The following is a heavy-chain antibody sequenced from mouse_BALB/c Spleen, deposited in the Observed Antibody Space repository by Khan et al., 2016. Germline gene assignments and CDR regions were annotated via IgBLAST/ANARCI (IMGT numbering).Heavy chain of an antibody. CDR2: IFPGNVNT. CDR3: ARHYRYSWFVY. Sequence: VQLQESGPELVKPGTSVRISCKAAGYTFTNYYIHWLKQGPGQGLEWIGWIFPGNVNTKFNEKFKGKAKLTVDNSSTTVYMNLSSLTSEDSAVYFCARHYRYSWFVYWGQGTLVTVSA. CDR1: GYTFTNYY. D-gene: IGHD2-14*01. J-gene: IGHJ3*01. V-gene: IGHV1S56*01.